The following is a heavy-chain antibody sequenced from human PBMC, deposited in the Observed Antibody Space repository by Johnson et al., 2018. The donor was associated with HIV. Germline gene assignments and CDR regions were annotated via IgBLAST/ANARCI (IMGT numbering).Heavy chain of an antibody. D-gene: IGHD3-22*01. J-gene: IGHJ3*01. CDR2: INWNGATP. CDR1: GFSFDEYD. V-gene: IGHV3-20*04. Sequence: VQLVESGGGLVQPGGSLRLSCEASGFSFDEYDMSWVRQAPGKGLEWVYGINWNGATPGSADSVKGGFTISRDNPKNFLYLQMNSLRAEDTAFYYCARDTYYYDTSGYLTRPRAFDVWGQGTMVTVSS. CDR3: ARDTYYYDTSGYLTRPRAFDV.